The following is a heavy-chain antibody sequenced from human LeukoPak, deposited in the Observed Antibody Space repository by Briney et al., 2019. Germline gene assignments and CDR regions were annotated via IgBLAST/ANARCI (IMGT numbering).Heavy chain of an antibody. J-gene: IGHJ6*02. CDR2: INSDGSST. CDR3: ARARGYCSSTSGYYYYGMDV. V-gene: IGHV3-74*01. Sequence: GGSLRLSCAASGFTFSSYWMHWVRQAPGKGLVWVSRINSDGSSTSYADSVKGRFTISRDNAKNTLYLQMNSLRAEDTAVYYCARARGYCSSTSGYYYYGMDVWGQGTTVTVSS. CDR1: GFTFSSYW. D-gene: IGHD2-2*01.